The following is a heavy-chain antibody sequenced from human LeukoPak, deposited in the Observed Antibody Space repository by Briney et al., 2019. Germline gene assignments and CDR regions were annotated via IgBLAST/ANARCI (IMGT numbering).Heavy chain of an antibody. Sequence: SETLSLTCSVSGDSISSLYWSWLRQPPGNALEWFGYIYYTGTTNYNPSLKSRVTMAIGSSKNQFSVKLNSVSAAEKAVYYCARGFYDSSGYSNCFDPWGQGTLVTVSS. CDR1: GDSISSLY. D-gene: IGHD3-22*01. CDR3: ARGFYDSSGYSNCFDP. V-gene: IGHV4-59*01. J-gene: IGHJ5*02. CDR2: IYYTGTT.